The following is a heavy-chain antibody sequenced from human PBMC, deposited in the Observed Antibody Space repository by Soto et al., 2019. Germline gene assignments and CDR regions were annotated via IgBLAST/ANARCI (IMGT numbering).Heavy chain of an antibody. CDR2: IYYSGST. J-gene: IGHJ6*02. Sequence: SETLSLTCTFSGGSISSYYWSWIRQPPGKGLEWIGYIYYSGSTNYNPSLKSRVTISVDTSKNQFSLKLSSVTAADTAVYYCARVAAADNYYYYGMDVWGQGTTVTVSS. D-gene: IGHD6-13*01. CDR3: ARVAAADNYYYYGMDV. V-gene: IGHV4-59*08. CDR1: GGSISSYY.